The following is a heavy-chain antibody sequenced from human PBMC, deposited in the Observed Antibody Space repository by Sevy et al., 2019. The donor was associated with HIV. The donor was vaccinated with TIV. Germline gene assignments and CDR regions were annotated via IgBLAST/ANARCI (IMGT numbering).Heavy chain of an antibody. V-gene: IGHV3-21*01. D-gene: IGHD3-22*01. J-gene: IGHJ3*02. CDR3: ARAYSSGWYTMTFDI. Sequence: GGSLRLSCVTSGFTFSSYAMNWVRQAPGKGLEWVSSISSSSTYIYHADSLKGRFTISRDNAKHSLYLQLNTLRAEDTALYYCARAYSSGWYTMTFDIWGQGTMVTVSS. CDR1: GFTFSSYA. CDR2: ISSSSTYI.